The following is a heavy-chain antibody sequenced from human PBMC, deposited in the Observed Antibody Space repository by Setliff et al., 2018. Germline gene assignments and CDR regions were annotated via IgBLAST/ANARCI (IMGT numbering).Heavy chain of an antibody. CDR3: ARSSDSGYYHQRDAFDI. CDR2: ISPYNGNT. Sequence: ASVKVSCKASGYTFNSYGINWLRQAPGQGLGWLVCISPYNGNTKYAQTVQDRITMATDASTRTSYMELSSLRSDDTAVYFCARSSDSGYYHQRDAFDIWGQGTRVTVSS. CDR1: GYTFNSYG. V-gene: IGHV1-18*04. J-gene: IGHJ3*02. D-gene: IGHD3-22*01.